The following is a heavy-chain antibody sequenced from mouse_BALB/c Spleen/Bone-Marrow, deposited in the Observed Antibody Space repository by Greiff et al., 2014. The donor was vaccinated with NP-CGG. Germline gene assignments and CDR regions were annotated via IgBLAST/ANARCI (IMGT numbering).Heavy chain of an antibody. J-gene: IGHJ3*01. Sequence: LVESGASVKLSCKASGYTFTSYWMHWVKQRPGQGLEWIGEINPSNGRTNYNEKFKSKATLTVDKSSSTAYMQLSSLTSEDSAVYYCARYATATYWFAYWGQGTLVTVSA. V-gene: IGHV1S81*02. CDR2: INPSNGRT. D-gene: IGHD1-2*01. CDR3: ARYATATYWFAY. CDR1: GYTFTSYW.